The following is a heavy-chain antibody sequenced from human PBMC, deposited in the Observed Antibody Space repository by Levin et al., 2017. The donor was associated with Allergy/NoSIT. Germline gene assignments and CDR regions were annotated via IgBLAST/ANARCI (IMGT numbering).Heavy chain of an antibody. CDR3: AKDRMNAGSYFDY. Sequence: PGGSLRLSCAASGFTFNSFAMSWVRQAPGKGLEWVSGISGSGTTTYYADSVKGRFTISRDNSRTTLYLQMNSLRAEDTAVYFCAKDRMNAGSYFDYWGQGTLVTVSS. J-gene: IGHJ4*02. CDR2: ISGSGTTT. D-gene: IGHD1-26*01. V-gene: IGHV3-23*01. CDR1: GFTFNSFA.